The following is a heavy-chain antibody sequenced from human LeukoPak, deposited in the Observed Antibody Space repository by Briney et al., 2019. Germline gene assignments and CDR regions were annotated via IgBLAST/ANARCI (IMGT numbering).Heavy chain of an antibody. Sequence: GGSLRLSCAASGFTFNNYAMSWVRQAPGKGLEWVSSITYSGGGTYYADSVKGRFTISRDNSKNTLYLQMNTLRSEDPAVYYCAKRSSAVAAVSLYYFDCWGQGTLVTVSS. V-gene: IGHV3-23*01. CDR3: AKRSSAVAAVSLYYFDC. J-gene: IGHJ4*02. CDR2: ITYSGGGT. CDR1: GFTFNNYA. D-gene: IGHD2-15*01.